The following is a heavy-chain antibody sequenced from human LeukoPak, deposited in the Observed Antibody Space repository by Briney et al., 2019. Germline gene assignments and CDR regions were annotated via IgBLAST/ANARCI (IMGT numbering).Heavy chain of an antibody. CDR3: ARDPLDTMITPDYYGMDV. J-gene: IGHJ6*02. V-gene: IGHV1-69*13. CDR2: IIPIFGTA. D-gene: IGHD3-22*01. Sequence: ASVKVSCKASGGTFSSYAISWVRQAPGQGLEWMGGIIPIFGTANYAQNFQGRVTITADESTSTAYMELSSLRSEDTAVYYCARDPLDTMITPDYYGMDVWGQGTTVTVSS. CDR1: GGTFSSYA.